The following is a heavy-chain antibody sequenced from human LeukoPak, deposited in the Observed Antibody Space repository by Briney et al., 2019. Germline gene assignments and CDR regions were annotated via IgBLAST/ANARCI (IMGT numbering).Heavy chain of an antibody. D-gene: IGHD1-26*01. CDR2: ISYIGST. CDR1: GGSISSFDYY. V-gene: IGHV4-39*01. J-gene: IGHJ4*02. Sequence: SETLSLTCTVSGGSISSFDYYWGWIRQPPGKGLEWIGSISYIGSTYHNPSLKSRVTISVDTSKNQFSLKLSSVTAADTAVYYCARVRVGATRTFDCWGQGTLVTVSP. CDR3: ARVRVGATRTFDC.